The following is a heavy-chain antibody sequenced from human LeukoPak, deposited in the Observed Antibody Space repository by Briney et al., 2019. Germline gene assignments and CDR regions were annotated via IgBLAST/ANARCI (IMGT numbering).Heavy chain of an antibody. CDR2: FDPEDGET. D-gene: IGHD6-19*01. CDR1: GYTLTELS. CDR3: ATEGTIAVAGSFDY. Sequence: ASVKVSCKVSGYTLTELSMHWVRQAPGKGLEWMGGFDPEDGETIYAQKYQGRVTMTEDTSTDTAYMELSSLRSEDTAVYYCATEGTIAVAGSFDYWGQGTLVTVSS. V-gene: IGHV1-24*01. J-gene: IGHJ4*02.